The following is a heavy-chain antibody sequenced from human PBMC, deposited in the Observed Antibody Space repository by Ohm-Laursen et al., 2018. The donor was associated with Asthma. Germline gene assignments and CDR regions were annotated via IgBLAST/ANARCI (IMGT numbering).Heavy chain of an antibody. Sequence: SLRLSCAASGFTFRSYAMHWVRQAPGKGLEWVAVGGSYYDGGLKYYADSVNGRFTVSRDDSKNTLYLQMNSLRAEDTAVYYCAKLTGYCSGGSCYLGSGAQVWGQGTLATVSS. CDR3: AKLTGYCSGGSCYLGSGAQV. V-gene: IGHV3-30-3*02. CDR1: GFTFRSYA. J-gene: IGHJ4*02. CDR2: GGSYYDGGLK. D-gene: IGHD2-15*01.